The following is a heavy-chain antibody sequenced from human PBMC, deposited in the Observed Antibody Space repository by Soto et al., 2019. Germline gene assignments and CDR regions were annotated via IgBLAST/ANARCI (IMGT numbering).Heavy chain of an antibody. CDR1: GGSISSSYW. Sequence: QVQLQESGPGLVTPSGTLSLTCAVSGGSISSSYWWNWVRQPPGKGLEWIGKIYHSGSTNYNPSLKNGVTISVDTSTNQFSLRLSSVTAADTAVYFCVTSLNYDFWRDGGRHYYFDYWGQGTLVTVSS. J-gene: IGHJ4*02. D-gene: IGHD3-3*01. CDR2: IYHSGST. CDR3: VTSLNYDFWRDGGRHYYFDY. V-gene: IGHV4-4*02.